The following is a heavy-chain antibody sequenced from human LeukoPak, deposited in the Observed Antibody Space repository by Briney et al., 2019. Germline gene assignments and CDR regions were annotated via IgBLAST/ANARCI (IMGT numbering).Heavy chain of an antibody. Sequence: SETLSLTCTVSGGSISSGGYYWSRIRQHPGKGLERIGYIYYSGSTYYNPSLKSRVTISVDTSKNQFSLKLSSVTAANTAVYYCAAQDVNWFDPWGQGTLVTVPS. J-gene: IGHJ5*02. CDR1: GGSISSGGYY. V-gene: IGHV4-31*03. D-gene: IGHD2-15*01. CDR2: IYYSGST. CDR3: AAQDVNWFDP.